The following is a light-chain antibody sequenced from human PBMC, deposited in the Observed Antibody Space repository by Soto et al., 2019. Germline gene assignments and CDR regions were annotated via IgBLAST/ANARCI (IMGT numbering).Light chain of an antibody. Sequence: QSALTQPASVSGSPGQSITISCTGTSSDVGGYNYVSWYQQHPGKAPKLMIYDVSNRPSGVSSRFSGSKSGNTASLTISGLQAEDEADYYCISYTTSSTLYVVFGGGTKLTVL. CDR2: DVS. V-gene: IGLV2-14*01. CDR1: SSDVGGYNY. CDR3: ISYTTSSTLYVV. J-gene: IGLJ2*01.